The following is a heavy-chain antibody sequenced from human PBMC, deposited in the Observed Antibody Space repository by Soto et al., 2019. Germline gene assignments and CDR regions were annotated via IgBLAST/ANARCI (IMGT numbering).Heavy chain of an antibody. CDR1: GGTFSSYA. V-gene: IGHV1-69*01. CDR3: ARDRGPDEDGGNPLLEGDYYYGMDV. D-gene: IGHD2-15*01. J-gene: IGHJ6*02. CDR2: IIPIFGTA. Sequence: QVQLVQSGAEVKKPGSSVKVSCKASGGTFSSYAISWVRQAPGQGLEWMGGIIPIFGTANYAQKFQGRVTITADESTSTAYMELSSLRSDDTAVYYCARDRGPDEDGGNPLLEGDYYYGMDVWGQGTTVTVSS.